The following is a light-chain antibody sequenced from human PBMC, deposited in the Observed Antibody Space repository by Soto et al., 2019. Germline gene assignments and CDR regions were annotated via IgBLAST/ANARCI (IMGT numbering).Light chain of an antibody. CDR1: SNDVGVYTF. CDR3: FSYASNFVI. CDR2: DVF. V-gene: IGLV2-11*01. J-gene: IGLJ2*01. Sequence: QSVLTQPRSVSGFPGQSVTISCAGTSNDVGVYTFVSWYQHHPDKAPKLIIYDVFQRPSGVPDRFSGSRSGNTASLTVSGVQAEDEADYYCFSYASNFVIFGGGTKVTVL.